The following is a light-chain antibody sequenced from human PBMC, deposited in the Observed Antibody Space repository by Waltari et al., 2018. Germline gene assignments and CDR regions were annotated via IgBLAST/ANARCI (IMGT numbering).Light chain of an antibody. CDR3: RFWPNNVWV. CDR1: SDINVGDFI. CDR2: YKSDSDK. Sequence: QPVLTQPPSSSASPGDSARLTCTLPSDINVGDFIIYWYQQKPGSPPRFLLYYKSDSDKAHGSGVPSRFSGSKDASANAGILLISGLQAEDEADYYCRFWPNNVWVFGGGTKLTVL. J-gene: IGLJ3*02. V-gene: IGLV5-37*01.